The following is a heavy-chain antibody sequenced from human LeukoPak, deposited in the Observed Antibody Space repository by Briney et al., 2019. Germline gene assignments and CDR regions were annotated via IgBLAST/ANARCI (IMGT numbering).Heavy chain of an antibody. Sequence: LRASVKVSCKVSGYTLTELSMHWVRQAPGKGLEWMGGFDPEDGETIYTQKFQGRVTMTEDTSTDTAYMELSSLRSEDTAVYYCAPALGGGSSLDSQHWGQGTLSPSPQ. CDR2: FDPEDGET. V-gene: IGHV1-24*01. CDR1: GYTLTELS. J-gene: IGHJ1*01. CDR3: APALGGGSSLDSQH. D-gene: IGHD2-15*01.